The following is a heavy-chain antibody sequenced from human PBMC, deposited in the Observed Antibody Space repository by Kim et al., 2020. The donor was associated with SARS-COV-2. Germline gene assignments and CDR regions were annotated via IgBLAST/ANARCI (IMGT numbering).Heavy chain of an antibody. CDR3: ARRFGSGAFDI. CDR2: ISTSSSYI. D-gene: IGHD2-15*01. J-gene: IGHJ3*02. CDR1: GFTFSSYN. V-gene: IGHV3-21*01. Sequence: GGSLRLSCAASGFTFSSYNMNWVRQAPGKGLEWVSSISTSSSYIYYADSVKGRFTISRDNAKNSLYLQMNSLRAEDTVVYYCARRFGSGAFDIWGQGTM.